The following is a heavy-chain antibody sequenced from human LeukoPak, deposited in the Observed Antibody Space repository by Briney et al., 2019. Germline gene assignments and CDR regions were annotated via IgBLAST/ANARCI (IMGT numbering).Heavy chain of an antibody. J-gene: IGHJ4*02. CDR3: ASKSYYYDSSGYRK. CDR1: GGSISSSNW. Sequence: PSGTLSLTCAVSGGSISSSNWWSWVRQPPGKGLEWIGEIYHSGSTNYNPSLKSRVTISVDTSKNQFSLKLSSVTAAGTAVYYCASKSYYYDSSGYRKWGQGTLVTVSS. D-gene: IGHD3-22*01. V-gene: IGHV4-4*02. CDR2: IYHSGST.